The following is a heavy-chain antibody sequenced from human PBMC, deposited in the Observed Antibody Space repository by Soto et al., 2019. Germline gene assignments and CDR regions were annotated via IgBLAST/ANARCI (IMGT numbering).Heavy chain of an antibody. Sequence: EVRLVESGGGLVQPGESLRLSCEASGFTVGTNYISWVRQSPGKGLEWVSVIYAAGHTYDPDSVKGRFTISRDKALNTVSLQMSSLRVDDTAVYYCARAIVTPGTYYIDFWGKGTPVTVSS. J-gene: IGHJ6*03. CDR1: GFTVGTNY. V-gene: IGHV3-66*01. CDR3: ARAIVTPGTYYIDF. D-gene: IGHD4-4*01. CDR2: IYAAGHT.